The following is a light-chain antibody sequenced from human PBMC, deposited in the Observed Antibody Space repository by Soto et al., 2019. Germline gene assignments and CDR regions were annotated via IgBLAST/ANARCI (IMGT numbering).Light chain of an antibody. CDR1: QSVDSY. Sequence: EIVLTQSPVTLSLSPGERATLSCRASQSVDSYLAWYQQKPGQAPRLLISDASNRATGIPARFSGSGSGTDFTLTISSLEPEDFAVYYCQQRYNWWTFGQGTKVEIK. J-gene: IGKJ1*01. V-gene: IGKV3-11*01. CDR3: QQRYNWWT. CDR2: DAS.